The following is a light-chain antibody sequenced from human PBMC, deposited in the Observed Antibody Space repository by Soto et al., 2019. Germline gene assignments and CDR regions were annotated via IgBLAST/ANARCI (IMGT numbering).Light chain of an antibody. CDR3: GTWDSGLSAEV. Sequence: QSVLTQPPSVSAAPGQKVTISCSGSNSNLEKNYVSWYQQFPGTAPKLLICDTNQRPSGIPDRFSGSKSGTSATLAITGLQAGDEADYYCGTWDSGLSAEVFGGGTKLTVL. J-gene: IGLJ2*01. CDR1: NSNLEKNY. V-gene: IGLV1-51*01. CDR2: DTN.